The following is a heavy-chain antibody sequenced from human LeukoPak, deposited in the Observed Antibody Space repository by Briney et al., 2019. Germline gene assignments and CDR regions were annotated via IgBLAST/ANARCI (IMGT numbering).Heavy chain of an antibody. CDR1: GFTFSSYE. CDR3: ARVPDYGDAFDI. V-gene: IGHV3-48*03. CDR2: ISGSGSTI. J-gene: IGHJ3*02. Sequence: PGGSLRLSCAASGFTFSSYEMNWVRQAPGKGLEWVSYISGSGSTIYYADSVKGRFTISRDNAKNSLYLQMNSLRAEDTAVYYCARVPDYGDAFDIWGQGTMVTVSS. D-gene: IGHD4-17*01.